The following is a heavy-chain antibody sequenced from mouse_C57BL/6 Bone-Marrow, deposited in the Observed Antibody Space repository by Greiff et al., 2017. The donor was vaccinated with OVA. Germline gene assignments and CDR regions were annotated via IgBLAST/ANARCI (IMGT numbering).Heavy chain of an antibody. D-gene: IGHD2-2*01. CDR1: GYTFTSYW. V-gene: IGHV1-64*01. CDR3: ARDAVTTAPWFAY. Sequence: QVQLQQPGAELVKPGASVKLSCKASGYTFTSYWMHWVKQRPGQGLEWIGMIHPNSGSTNYNEKFKSKATLTVDKSSSTAYMQLSSLTSEDSAVYYCARDAVTTAPWFAYWGQGTLVTVSA. CDR2: IHPNSGST. J-gene: IGHJ3*01.